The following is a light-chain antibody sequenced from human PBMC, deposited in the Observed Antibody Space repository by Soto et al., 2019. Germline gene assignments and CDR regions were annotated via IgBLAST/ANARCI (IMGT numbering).Light chain of an antibody. J-gene: IGLJ1*01. CDR3: SSYAGSNNYV. Sequence: SVLTQPPSASWSPGQSVTISCTGTSSDVGGYKYVSWYQQYPGKAPKLMIYAVNKRPSGVPDRFSGSKSGNTASLTVSGLQAEDEADYYCSSYAGSNNYVFGTGTKVTVL. CDR1: SSDVGGYKY. CDR2: AVN. V-gene: IGLV2-8*01.